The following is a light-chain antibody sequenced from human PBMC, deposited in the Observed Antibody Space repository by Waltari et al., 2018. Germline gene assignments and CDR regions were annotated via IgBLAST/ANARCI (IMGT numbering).Light chain of an antibody. V-gene: IGKV1-39*01. Sequence: DIQMTQSPSSLSASLGDRVTITCRASQSISSYLNWYQQKPGKAPNLLIYAASSFQSGVPSRFSGSGSGTDFTLTISSLQPEDFATYYCQQSYSIPYTFGQGTKLEIK. CDR2: AAS. J-gene: IGKJ2*01. CDR1: QSISSY. CDR3: QQSYSIPYT.